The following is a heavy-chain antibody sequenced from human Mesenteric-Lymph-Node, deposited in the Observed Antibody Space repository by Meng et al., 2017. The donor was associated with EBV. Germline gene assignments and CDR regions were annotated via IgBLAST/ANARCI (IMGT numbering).Heavy chain of an antibody. V-gene: IGHV4-4*02. D-gene: IGHD6-19*01. Sequence: GQLEGACPGLGKPSGPPSLTCGVTGGSVSSDNLWTWVRKPPGKGLEWIGEIYHSGSTAYNPSLKSRVTISLDKSNNQFSLKLNSVTAADTAVYYCARIGVAASWDYWGQGTLVTVSS. CDR3: ARIGVAASWDY. CDR2: IYHSGST. J-gene: IGHJ4*02. CDR1: GGSVSSDNL.